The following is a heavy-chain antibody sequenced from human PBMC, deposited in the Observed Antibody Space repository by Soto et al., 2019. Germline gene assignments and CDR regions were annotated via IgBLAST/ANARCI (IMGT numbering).Heavy chain of an antibody. V-gene: IGHV3-30*03. CDR2: ISFDGTNK. CDR1: GFVFADYG. Sequence: PGGSLRLSCAASGFVFADYGVHWVRQAPGKGLEWVAVISFDGTNKFYADSVKGRFTISRDNSNNTLYLQMSSLRSDDTAVYYCAREPIDYSSSWSSIKRTYYYYGMDVWGQGTTVTVSS. J-gene: IGHJ6*02. CDR3: AREPIDYSSSWSSIKRTYYYYGMDV. D-gene: IGHD6-13*01.